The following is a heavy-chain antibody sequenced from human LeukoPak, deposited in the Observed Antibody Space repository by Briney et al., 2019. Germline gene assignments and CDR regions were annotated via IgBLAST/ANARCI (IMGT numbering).Heavy chain of an antibody. CDR3: ARLALYVSNGYYSDY. CDR1: GDSISSSSYY. CDR2: IYYSGST. Sequence: SETLSLTCTVSGDSISSSSYYWGWIRQPPGKGLEWIGSIYYSGSTYYNPSLRSRVTISVDASKNQFSLKLSSVTAADMAVYYCARLALYVSNGYYSDYWGQGTLVTVSS. J-gene: IGHJ4*02. V-gene: IGHV4-39*01. D-gene: IGHD3-22*01.